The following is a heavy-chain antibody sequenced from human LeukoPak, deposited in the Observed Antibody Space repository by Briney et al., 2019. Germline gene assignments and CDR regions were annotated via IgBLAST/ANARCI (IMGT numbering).Heavy chain of an antibody. D-gene: IGHD3-3*01. Sequence: PSETLSLTCVVYGGSFSGYYWSWIRQPPGKGLEWIGEINHSGSTKYNPSLKSRVTISVDTSKNQFSLNLRSVTAADTAVYYCARGGVTIFGVVINEEYYFDYWGQGTLVTVSS. CDR1: GGSFSGYY. CDR2: INHSGST. J-gene: IGHJ4*02. V-gene: IGHV4-34*01. CDR3: ARGGVTIFGVVINEEYYFDY.